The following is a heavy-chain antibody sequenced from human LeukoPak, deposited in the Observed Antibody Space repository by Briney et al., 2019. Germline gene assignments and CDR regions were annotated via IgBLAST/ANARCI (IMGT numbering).Heavy chain of an antibody. CDR2: ISGSGGST. V-gene: IGHV3-23*01. D-gene: IGHD2-21*02. J-gene: IGHJ3*02. Sequence: GGSLRLSCAASGFTFSSYAMSWVRQAPGKGLEWVSAISGSGGSTYYADSVKGRFTISRDNSKNTLYLQMNSLRAEDTAVYYCARPPGDCGGDCLDAFDIWGQGTMVTVPS. CDR1: GFTFSSYA. CDR3: ARPPGDCGGDCLDAFDI.